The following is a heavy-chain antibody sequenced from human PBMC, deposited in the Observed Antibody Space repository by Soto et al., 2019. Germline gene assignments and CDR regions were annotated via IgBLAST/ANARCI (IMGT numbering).Heavy chain of an antibody. CDR1: GYTFTGYY. J-gene: IGHJ5*02. D-gene: IGHD3-10*01. CDR2: INPNSGGT. CDR3: ASLWFGDPNWFDH. Sequence: ASVKVSCKASGYTFTGYYMHWVRQAPGQGLEWMGWINPNSGGTNYAQKFQGRVTMTRDTSISTAYMELSRLRSDDTAVYYCASLWFGDPNWFDHWGQGTLVTVAS. V-gene: IGHV1-2*02.